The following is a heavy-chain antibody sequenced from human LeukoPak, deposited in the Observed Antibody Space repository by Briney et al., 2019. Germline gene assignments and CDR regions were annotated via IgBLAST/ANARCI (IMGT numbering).Heavy chain of an antibody. Sequence: GGSLRLSCAASGFTVSSNYMSWVRQAPGKGLEWVSVIYSGGSTYYADSVKGRFTISRDNSKNTLHLQMNSLRAEDTAVYYCARVPVEMATIVGPSSGDYWGQGTLVTVSS. J-gene: IGHJ4*02. V-gene: IGHV3-66*01. CDR2: IYSGGST. D-gene: IGHD5-24*01. CDR3: ARVPVEMATIVGPSSGDY. CDR1: GFTVSSNY.